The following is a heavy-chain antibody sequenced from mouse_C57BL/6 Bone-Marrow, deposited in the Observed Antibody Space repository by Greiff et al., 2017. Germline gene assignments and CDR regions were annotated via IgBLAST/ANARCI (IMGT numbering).Heavy chain of an antibody. CDR3: ARMNCSSYEDAMDY. Sequence: QVTLKESGPGILQPSQTLSLTCSFSGFSLSTFGMGVGWIRQPSGKGLEWLAHIWWDDAKYYTPALKSRLTISKDTSKNQVFLKIANVDTADTATYYCARMNCSSYEDAMDYWGQGTSVTVSS. J-gene: IGHJ4*01. D-gene: IGHD1-1*01. CDR2: IWWDDAK. V-gene: IGHV8-8*01. CDR1: GFSLSTFGMG.